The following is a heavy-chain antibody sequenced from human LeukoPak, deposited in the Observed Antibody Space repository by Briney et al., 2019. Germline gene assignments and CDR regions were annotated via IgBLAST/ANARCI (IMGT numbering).Heavy chain of an antibody. V-gene: IGHV3-7*01. CDR3: ARDFDGDYGGNGY. CDR1: GFTFSSYL. J-gene: IGHJ4*02. CDR2: IKQDGSEK. D-gene: IGHD4-17*01. Sequence: GGSLRLSCAASGFTFSSYLMSWVRQAPGKGLEWVANIKQDGSEKYYVDSVEGRFTISRDNAKNSLYLHMNSLRAEDTAVYHCARDFDGDYGGNGYWGQETLVTVSS.